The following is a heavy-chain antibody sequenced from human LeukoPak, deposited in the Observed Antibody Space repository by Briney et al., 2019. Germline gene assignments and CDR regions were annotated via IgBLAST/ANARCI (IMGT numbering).Heavy chain of an antibody. CDR2: IYSDNT. Sequence: GGSLRLSCTVSGFTVSSNAMSWVRQAPGKGLEWVSFIYSDNTHYSDSVKGRFTISRDNSKNTLYLQMNSLRAEDTAVYYCARRAGAYSHPYDYWGQGTLVTVSS. J-gene: IGHJ4*02. CDR3: ARRAGAYSHPYDY. V-gene: IGHV3-53*01. D-gene: IGHD4/OR15-4a*01. CDR1: GFTVSSNA.